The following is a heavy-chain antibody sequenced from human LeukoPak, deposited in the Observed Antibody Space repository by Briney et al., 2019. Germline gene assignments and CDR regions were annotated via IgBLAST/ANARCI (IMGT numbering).Heavy chain of an antibody. D-gene: IGHD3-10*01. CDR2: IFYSGST. J-gene: IGHJ3*02. CDR3: AKSNGYGLIDI. V-gene: IGHV4-39*07. Sequence: SETLSLTCSVSGGSISNYYWGWVRQPPGKALEWIGNIFYSGSTYYSPSLKSRVTISLDTSRNQFSLKLNSVTAADTAVYYCAKSNGYGLIDIWGQGTMVTVSS. CDR1: GGSISNYY.